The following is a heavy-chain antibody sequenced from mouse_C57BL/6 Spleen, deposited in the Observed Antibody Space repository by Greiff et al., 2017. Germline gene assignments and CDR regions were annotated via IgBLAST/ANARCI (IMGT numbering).Heavy chain of an antibody. CDR2: IRLKSDNYAT. J-gene: IGHJ2*01. V-gene: IGHV6-3*01. CDR1: GFTFSNYW. Sequence: EVKLEESGGGLVQPGGSMKLSCVASGFTFSNYWMNWVRQSPEKGLEWVAQIRLKSDNYATHYAESVKGRFTISRDDSKSSVYLQMNNLRAEDTGIYYCNDGYYFGYWGQGTTLTVSS. D-gene: IGHD2-3*01. CDR3: NDGYYFGY.